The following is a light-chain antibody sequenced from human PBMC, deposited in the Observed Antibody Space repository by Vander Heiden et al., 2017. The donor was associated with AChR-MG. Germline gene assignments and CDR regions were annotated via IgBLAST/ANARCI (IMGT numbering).Light chain of an antibody. CDR2: DVS. V-gene: IGLV2-14*03. Sequence: QSARTQPASVSGSPGQSIPISCTGTSSDVGGYNYVSWYQQHPGNAPKLMIYDVSNRPSGVSNRFSGSKSGNTASLTISGLQAEDEADYYCSSYTSSSTLVFGGGTKLTVL. CDR1: SSDVGGYNY. J-gene: IGLJ2*01. CDR3: SSYTSSSTLV.